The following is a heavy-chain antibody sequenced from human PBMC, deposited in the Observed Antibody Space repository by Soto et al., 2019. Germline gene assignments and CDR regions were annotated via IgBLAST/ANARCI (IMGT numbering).Heavy chain of an antibody. J-gene: IGHJ4*02. Sequence: SETLSLTCTVSGGSISSYYWSWIRQPPGKGLEWIGYIYYSGSTNYNPSLKSRVTISVDTSKNQFSLKLSSVTAADTAVYYCARCYYGSGSYYSYFDYWGQGTLVTVSS. CDR1: GGSISSYY. CDR3: ARCYYGSGSYYSYFDY. CDR2: IYYSGST. D-gene: IGHD3-10*01. V-gene: IGHV4-59*01.